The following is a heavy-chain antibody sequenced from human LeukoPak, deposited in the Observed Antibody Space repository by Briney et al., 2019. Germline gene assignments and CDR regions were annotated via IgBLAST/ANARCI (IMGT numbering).Heavy chain of an antibody. Sequence: GGSLRLSCAASGFTFSSYGMHWVRQAPGKGLEWVAVISFDASNKYYADSVKGRFTISRDNSKNTLYLEVISLTAEDTAVYYCAKDDAWLRFGEWSQGTLVTVSS. CDR1: GFTFSSYG. CDR3: AKDDAWLRFGE. V-gene: IGHV3-30*18. D-gene: IGHD3-10*01. CDR2: ISFDASNK. J-gene: IGHJ4*02.